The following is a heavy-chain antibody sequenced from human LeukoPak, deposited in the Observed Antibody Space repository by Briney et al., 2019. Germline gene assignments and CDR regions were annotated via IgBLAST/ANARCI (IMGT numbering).Heavy chain of an antibody. CDR1: GFTFSSYA. CDR2: ISSSSSYI. CDR3: AREATQLGWFDP. Sequence: GGSLRLSCAASGFTFSSYAMNWVRQAPGKGLEWVSSISSSSSYIYYADSVKGRFTISRDNAKNSLYLQMNSLRAEDTAVYYCAREATQLGWFDPWGQGTLVTVSS. J-gene: IGHJ5*02. V-gene: IGHV3-21*01. D-gene: IGHD2-2*01.